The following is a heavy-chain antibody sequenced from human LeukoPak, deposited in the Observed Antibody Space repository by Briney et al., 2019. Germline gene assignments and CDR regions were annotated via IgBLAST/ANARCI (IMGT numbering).Heavy chain of an antibody. D-gene: IGHD1-14*01. Sequence: ASVKVSFKASGYSFTRYYILWVRQAPGQGLEWMAIINPSGGGTSYAQKFQGRVTLTRDTSTSTVYMELGSLRSEDTAVYYCVRMWEPESGGRAFDIWGQGTMVTVSS. CDR3: VRMWEPESGGRAFDI. CDR1: GYSFTRYY. CDR2: INPSGGGT. J-gene: IGHJ3*02. V-gene: IGHV1-46*01.